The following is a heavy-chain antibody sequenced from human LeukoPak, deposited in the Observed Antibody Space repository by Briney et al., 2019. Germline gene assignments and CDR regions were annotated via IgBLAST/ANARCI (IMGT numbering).Heavy chain of an antibody. CDR3: AKDRFYYGSGTYYTPTFDY. V-gene: IGHV3-23*01. D-gene: IGHD3-10*01. J-gene: IGHJ4*02. CDR2: IGGSGGST. CDR1: GFTFTSYA. Sequence: GGSLRLSCAASGFTFTSYAMSWVRHAPGKGLEWVSSIGGSGGSTYYSDSVRGRFTISRDNSKNTLYLQMNSLRAEDTAVYYCAKDRFYYGSGTYYTPTFDYWGQGTLVTVSS.